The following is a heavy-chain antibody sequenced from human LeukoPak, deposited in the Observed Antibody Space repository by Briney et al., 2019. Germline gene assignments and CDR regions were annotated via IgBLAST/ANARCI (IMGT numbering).Heavy chain of an antibody. CDR2: ISAYNGNT. V-gene: IGHV1-18*01. CDR1: GYTFTSYG. D-gene: IGHD3-3*01. CDR3: ARVPYDFWSGYLFDY. Sequence: ASVRVSCKASGYTFTSYGISWVRQAPGQGLEWMGWISAYNGNTNYAQKLQGRVTMTTDTSTSTAYMELRSLRSDDTAVYYCARVPYDFWSGYLFDYWGQGTLVTVSS. J-gene: IGHJ4*02.